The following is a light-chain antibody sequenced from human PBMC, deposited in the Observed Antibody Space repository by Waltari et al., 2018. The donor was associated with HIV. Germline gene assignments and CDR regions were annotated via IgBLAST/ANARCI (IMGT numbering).Light chain of an antibody. Sequence: EIVLTQSPGTLSLSPGERATLSCGASQGVPGRRVAWYQHKPGQPPRLLISNASSRATGIPDRFSGTGFGTDFTLTISRVEPEDFAVYYCQYYGRSSITFGQGTRLEI. J-gene: IGKJ5*01. CDR2: NAS. V-gene: IGKV3-20*01. CDR1: QGVPGRR. CDR3: QYYGRSSIT.